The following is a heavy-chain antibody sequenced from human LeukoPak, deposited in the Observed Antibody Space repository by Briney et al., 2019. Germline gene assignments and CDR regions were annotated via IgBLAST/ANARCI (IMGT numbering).Heavy chain of an antibody. D-gene: IGHD2-21*02. CDR2: ISSSGSTI. CDR3: ARIIVVVTADAFDI. Sequence: GGSLRLSCAASGFTFSSYEMNWVRQAPGKGLEWVSYISSSGSTIYYADSVKGRFTISRDNAKNSLYLQMNSLRAEDTAVYYCARIIVVVTADAFDIWGQGTMVTVSS. CDR1: GFTFSSYE. V-gene: IGHV3-48*03. J-gene: IGHJ3*02.